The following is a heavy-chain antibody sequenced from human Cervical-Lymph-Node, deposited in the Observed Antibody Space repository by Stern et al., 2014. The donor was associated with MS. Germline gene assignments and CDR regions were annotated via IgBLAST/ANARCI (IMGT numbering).Heavy chain of an antibody. V-gene: IGHV1-69*01. D-gene: IGHD4-17*01. CDR3: ASPVTLTVGAMDV. CDR1: GGTFSTYP. J-gene: IGHJ6*02. Sequence: QVQLVQSGSEVKKPGSSVKVSCKASGGTFSTYPIIWVRQAPGQGLAWMGGIIPVFGTANYAQKFQGRVTITAADSSSTAYMELSSLRSEDTAVYYCASPVTLTVGAMDVWGQGTTITVSS. CDR2: IIPVFGTA.